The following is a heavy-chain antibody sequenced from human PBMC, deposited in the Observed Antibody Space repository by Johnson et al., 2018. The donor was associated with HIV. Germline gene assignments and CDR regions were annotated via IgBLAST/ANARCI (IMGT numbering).Heavy chain of an antibody. V-gene: IGHV3-11*01. D-gene: IGHD1-26*01. CDR2: ISSSGSTI. Sequence: QVQLVESGGGLVQPGGSLRLSCAASGFTFSDYYMSWIRQAPGKGLEWVSYISSSGSTIYYADSVKGRFTISRDNAKNSLYLQMNSLRAEDTAVYYCARDGYSGSYLVSLDAFDIWGQGTMVTVSS. J-gene: IGHJ3*02. CDR1: GFTFSDYY. CDR3: ARDGYSGSYLVSLDAFDI.